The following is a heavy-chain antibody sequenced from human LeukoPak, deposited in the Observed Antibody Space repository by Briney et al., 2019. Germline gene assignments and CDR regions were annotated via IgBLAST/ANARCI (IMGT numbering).Heavy chain of an antibody. D-gene: IGHD3-3*01. CDR2: ISSSSSYI. V-gene: IGHV3-21*01. CDR3: ASHDFWSGYHDAFDI. Sequence: GGSLRLSCAASGFTFSSYSMNWVRQAPGKGLEWVSSISSSSSYIYYADSVKGRFTISRDNAKNSLYLQMNSLRAEDTAVYYCASHDFWSGYHDAFDIWSQGTMVTVSS. CDR1: GFTFSSYS. J-gene: IGHJ3*02.